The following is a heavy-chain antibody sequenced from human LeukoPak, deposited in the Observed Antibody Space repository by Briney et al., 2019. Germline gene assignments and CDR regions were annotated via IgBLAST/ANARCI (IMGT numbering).Heavy chain of an antibody. V-gene: IGHV4-59*08. D-gene: IGHD6-13*01. CDR3: ARFPIAAAGSKFNWFDP. J-gene: IGHJ5*02. Sequence: SETLSLTCTVSGGSISTYYWGWIRQPPGKGLEWIAYVSDIGSINYNPSLKSRVTISLDTSKNQLSLKLSSVTAADTAVYYCARFPIAAAGSKFNWFDPWGQGTLVTVSS. CDR1: GGSISTYY. CDR2: VSDIGSI.